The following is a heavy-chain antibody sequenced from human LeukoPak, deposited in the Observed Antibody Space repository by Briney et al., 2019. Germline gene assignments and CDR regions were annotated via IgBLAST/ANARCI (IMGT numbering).Heavy chain of an antibody. Sequence: PGGSLRLSCAASGFTFRNYGMHWVRQAPGKGLDWVAVISYDGSNKYYADSVKGRFTISRDYSKNTLYLQMNSLRAEDTAVYYCAKVRYFGPSAFDIWGQGTMVTVSS. CDR2: ISYDGSNK. CDR1: GFTFRNYG. D-gene: IGHD3-9*01. V-gene: IGHV3-30*18. CDR3: AKVRYFGPSAFDI. J-gene: IGHJ3*02.